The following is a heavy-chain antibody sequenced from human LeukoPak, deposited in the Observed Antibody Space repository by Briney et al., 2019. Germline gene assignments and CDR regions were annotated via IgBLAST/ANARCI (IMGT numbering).Heavy chain of an antibody. CDR3: ARSIAGDGPTHNWFGP. J-gene: IGHJ5*02. CDR1: GGSISSSSYY. Sequence: SETLSLTCTVSGGSISSSSYYWGWVRQPPGKGLEWIGSICYSVNTYYNPSLKSRVTISVDTSKNQFSLKLSSVTAADMATYYCARSIAGDGPTHNWFGPWGQGALVTVSS. V-gene: IGHV4-39*01. D-gene: IGHD6-13*01. CDR2: ICYSVNT.